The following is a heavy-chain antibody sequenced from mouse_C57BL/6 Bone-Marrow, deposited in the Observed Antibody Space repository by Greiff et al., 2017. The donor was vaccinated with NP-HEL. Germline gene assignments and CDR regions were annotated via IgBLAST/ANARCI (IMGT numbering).Heavy chain of an antibody. CDR2: IYPGDGDT. V-gene: IGHV1-80*01. CDR1: GYAFSSYW. J-gene: IGHJ2*01. Sequence: VQLQQSGAELVKPGASVKISCKASGYAFSSYWMNWVKQRPGKGLEWIGQIYPGDGDTNYNGKFKGKATLTADKSSSTAYMQLSSLTSEDSAVYFCARSTALAPHFDYWGQGTTLTVSS. D-gene: IGHD3-2*01. CDR3: ARSTALAPHFDY.